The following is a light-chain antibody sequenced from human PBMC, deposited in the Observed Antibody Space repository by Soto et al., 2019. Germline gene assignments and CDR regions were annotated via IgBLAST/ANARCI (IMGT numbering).Light chain of an antibody. J-gene: IGKJ4*01. CDR3: QRYYNTPLT. CDR1: QSLLYRSTNKNY. CDR2: WAS. V-gene: IGKV4-1*01. Sequence: DILMTQSPESLTVSVGERATINCKSSQSLLYRSTNKNYLAWYQQKPEQPPKLLIYWASTRESGVPDRFSGSGSGTDFTLTISNVQAEDVAVYYCQRYYNTPLTFGGGTKVEIK.